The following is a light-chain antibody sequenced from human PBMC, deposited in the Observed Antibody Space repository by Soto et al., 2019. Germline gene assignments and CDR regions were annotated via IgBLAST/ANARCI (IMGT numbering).Light chain of an antibody. J-gene: IGLJ1*01. CDR3: SSFTSSSTYV. CDR1: SSDVGSYNR. Sequence: QSVLTQPPSVSGSPGQSVAISCTGTSSDVGSYNRVSWYQQPPGTAPKLLIDEVSNRPSGVPDRFSGSKSGNTASLTISGLQAEDEADYYCSSFTSSSTYVFGTGTKLTVL. V-gene: IGLV2-18*02. CDR2: EVS.